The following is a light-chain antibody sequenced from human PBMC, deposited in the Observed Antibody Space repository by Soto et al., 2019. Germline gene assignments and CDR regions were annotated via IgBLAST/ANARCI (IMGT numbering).Light chain of an antibody. CDR3: QSYDSSLSGVV. V-gene: IGLV1-40*01. Sequence: QSVLTQPPSVSGAPGQWVTISCTGSSSNIGAGYDVHWYQQLPGTAPKLLIYGNSNRPSGFPDRFSGSKSGTSASLAITGLRAEDEADYYCQSYDSSLSGVVFGGGTKLTVL. CDR1: SSNIGAGYD. CDR2: GNS. J-gene: IGLJ2*01.